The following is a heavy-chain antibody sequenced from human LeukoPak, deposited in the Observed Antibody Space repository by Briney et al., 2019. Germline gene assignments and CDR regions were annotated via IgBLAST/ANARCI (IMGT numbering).Heavy chain of an antibody. CDR1: GFTVSRNS. Sequence: GGSLRLSCAASGFTVSRNSMSWVRQAPGKGLEWVSVIYSGGSTYHADSVKGRFTISRDNSKNTLYLQMNSLRAEDTAVYYCASIGVPGDFDGMDVWGQGTTVTVSS. CDR3: ASIGVPGDFDGMDV. V-gene: IGHV3-53*01. J-gene: IGHJ6*02. D-gene: IGHD2-21*01. CDR2: IYSGGST.